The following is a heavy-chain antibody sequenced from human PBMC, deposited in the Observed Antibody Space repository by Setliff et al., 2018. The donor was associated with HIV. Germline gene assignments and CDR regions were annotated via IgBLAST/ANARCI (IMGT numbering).Heavy chain of an antibody. CDR1: GGSITSTTYY. V-gene: IGHV4-39*02. CDR3: AREGDGIDF. J-gene: IGHJ4*02. D-gene: IGHD2-21*02. Sequence: LSLTCTVSGGSITSTTYYWGWIRQPPGKGLEWIGTIHYTGNTYHNPSLKSRVTIPVEASKNQISLKLTAVTAADSAVYYGAREGDGIDFWGQGTLVTVSS. CDR2: IHYTGNT.